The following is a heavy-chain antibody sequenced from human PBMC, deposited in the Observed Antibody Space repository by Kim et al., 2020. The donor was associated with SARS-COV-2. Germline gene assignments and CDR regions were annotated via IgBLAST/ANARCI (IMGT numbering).Heavy chain of an antibody. Sequence: YAASGKGRVIISRDNAKNSLYLQMDSLRAEDTAVYYCARDRGSAIYGMDVWGQGTTVTVSS. D-gene: IGHD3-10*01. V-gene: IGHV3-21*01. J-gene: IGHJ6*02. CDR3: ARDRGSAIYGMDV.